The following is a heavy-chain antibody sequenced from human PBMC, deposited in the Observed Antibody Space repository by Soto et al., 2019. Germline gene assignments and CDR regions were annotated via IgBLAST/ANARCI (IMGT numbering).Heavy chain of an antibody. V-gene: IGHV4-39*01. D-gene: IGHD3-3*01. CDR3: ARGHWNFDS. CDR1: GGSVSSGGYY. CDR2: IHYSGIS. Sequence: QLQLQESGPGLVKPSETLSLICNVSGGSVSSGGYYWAWIRQPPGKGLEWIESIHYSGISYYNPSLKSKLLISLDTSKNQFSLNLNSVTAADTAVYYCARGHWNFDSWGQGNLVTVSS. J-gene: IGHJ4*02.